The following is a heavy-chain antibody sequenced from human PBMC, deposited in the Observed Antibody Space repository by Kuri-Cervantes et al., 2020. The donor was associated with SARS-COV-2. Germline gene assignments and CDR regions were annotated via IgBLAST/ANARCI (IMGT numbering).Heavy chain of an antibody. Sequence: GGSLRLSCAASGFTFSSYVMHWVRQAPGKGLEWVAVISYDGSNKYYTDSVKGRFTISRDNSKNTLYLQMGSLRAEDMAVYYCARSSGMGQYYYHYYLDVWGKGATVTVSS. D-gene: IGHD6-25*01. CDR2: ISYDGSNK. J-gene: IGHJ6*03. CDR1: GFTFSSYV. CDR3: ARSSGMGQYYYHYYLDV. V-gene: IGHV3-30*14.